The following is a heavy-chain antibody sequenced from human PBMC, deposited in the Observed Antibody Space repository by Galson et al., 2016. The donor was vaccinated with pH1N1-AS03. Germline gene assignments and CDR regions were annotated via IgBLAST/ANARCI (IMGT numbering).Heavy chain of an antibody. CDR3: ASAGYHTPGYHY. CDR1: GGSMTSPDW. CDR2: VHYSGTA. J-gene: IGHJ4*02. V-gene: IGHV4-4*01. D-gene: IGHD3-16*02. Sequence: LSLTCAVSGGSMTSPDWWTWVRQPPGKGLEWIGEVHYSGTASYNPSLNSRVTMSIDKSNNQFSPNLGSVTAADTAVYFCASAGYHTPGYHYWGQGALVTVSS.